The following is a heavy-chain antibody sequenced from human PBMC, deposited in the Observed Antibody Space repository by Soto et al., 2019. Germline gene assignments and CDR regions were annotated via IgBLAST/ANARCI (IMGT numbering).Heavy chain of an antibody. J-gene: IGHJ6*02. V-gene: IGHV1-69*06. CDR2: IIPISETT. D-gene: IGHD3-22*01. CDR3: ARALLSHSSDSGGYDSYFHAMDV. CDR1: GGTFSSLD. Sequence: SVKVSCKASGGTFSSLDINWVRQAPGQGLEWMGGIIPISETTNYAQIFQGRVSIVADISTSTAYMELSRLRSEDTAVYYCARALLSHSSDSGGYDSYFHAMDVWGQGTPVTVSS.